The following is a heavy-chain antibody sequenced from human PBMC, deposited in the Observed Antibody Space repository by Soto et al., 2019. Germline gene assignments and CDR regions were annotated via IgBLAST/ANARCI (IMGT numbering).Heavy chain of an antibody. CDR2: ISAYNGNT. CDR3: ARALYRSGTYYAFDN. J-gene: IGHJ4*02. Sequence: QVLLVQSGAEVKKPGSSVKVSCKGSGGSFNSYSFNWVRQAPGQGLEWMGWISAYNGNTNSAQKLQGSLTMTTDTSTRTAYMELRSLRSDDTAVYYCARALYRSGTYYAFDNWGQGTLVTVSS. V-gene: IGHV1-18*01. CDR1: GGSFNSYS. D-gene: IGHD1-26*01.